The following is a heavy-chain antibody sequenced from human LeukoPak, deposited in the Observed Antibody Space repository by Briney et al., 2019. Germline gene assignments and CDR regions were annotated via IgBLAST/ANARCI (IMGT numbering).Heavy chain of an antibody. J-gene: IGHJ4*02. CDR3: ATSTGIVLVGATLSKYYFDY. CDR2: ISSSSSYI. D-gene: IGHD1-26*01. CDR1: GFTFSSYS. V-gene: IGHV3-21*04. Sequence: GGSLRLSCAASGFTFSSYSMNWVRQAPGKGLEWVSSISSSSSYIYYADSVKGRFTISRDNAKNSLYLQMNSLRAEDTAVYYCATSTGIVLVGATLSKYYFDYWGQGTLVTVSS.